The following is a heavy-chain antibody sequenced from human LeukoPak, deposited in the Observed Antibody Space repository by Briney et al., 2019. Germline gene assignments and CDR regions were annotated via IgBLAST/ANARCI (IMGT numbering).Heavy chain of an antibody. D-gene: IGHD3-3*01. CDR3: ARAGYYDFWSGYYTDAGNYYYMDV. Sequence: SETLSLTCTVSGGSISSGSYYWSWIRQPVGKRLEWIGRIYTSGSTNYNPSLKSRVTISVDTSKNQFSLKLSSVTAADTAVYYCARAGYYDFWSGYYTDAGNYYYMDVWGKGTTVTVSS. V-gene: IGHV4-61*02. J-gene: IGHJ6*03. CDR2: IYTSGST. CDR1: GGSISSGSYY.